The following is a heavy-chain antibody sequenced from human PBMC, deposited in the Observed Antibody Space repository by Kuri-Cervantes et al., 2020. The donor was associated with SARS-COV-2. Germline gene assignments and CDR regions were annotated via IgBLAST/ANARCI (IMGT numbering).Heavy chain of an antibody. J-gene: IGHJ4*02. V-gene: IGHV1-2*06. Sequence: ASVKVSCKASGYIFTDYYMHWVRQAPGQELGWMGRINPNSGGTNYAQKFQGRVTMTRDTSISTAYMELSRLRSDDTAVYYCAVEYSSSSGHQGDDYWGQGTLVTVSS. D-gene: IGHD6-6*01. CDR3: AVEYSSSSGHQGDDY. CDR1: GYIFTDYY. CDR2: INPNSGGT.